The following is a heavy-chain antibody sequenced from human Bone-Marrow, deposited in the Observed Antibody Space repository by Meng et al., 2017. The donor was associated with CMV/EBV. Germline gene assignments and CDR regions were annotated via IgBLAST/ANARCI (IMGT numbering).Heavy chain of an antibody. Sequence: GGSLRLSCAGSGFIFSSYDMSWVRQAPGKGLEWVSTISGGGVTTSYGDSVKGRFTISRDNSKNTLYLQMNSLRAEDTAIYSCARGRRYCSSISCQTYFAYWGQGTRVTGYS. CDR1: GFIFSSYD. CDR3: ARGRRYCSSISCQTYFAY. J-gene: IGHJ4*02. V-gene: IGHV3-23*01. D-gene: IGHD2-2*01. CDR2: ISGGGVTT.